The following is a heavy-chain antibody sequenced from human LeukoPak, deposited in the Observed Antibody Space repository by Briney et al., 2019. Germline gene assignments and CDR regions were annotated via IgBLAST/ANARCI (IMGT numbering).Heavy chain of an antibody. CDR2: IYHSGST. Sequence: SQTLSLTCTVSGGSISSGGYYWSWIRQPPGKGLEWIGYIYHSGSTYYNPSLKSRVTISVDTSKNQFSLKLSSVTAADTAVYYCLSEFGELQAGIDYWGQGTLVTVSS. CDR1: GGSISSGGYY. CDR3: LSEFGELQAGIDY. D-gene: IGHD3-10*01. V-gene: IGHV4-30-2*01. J-gene: IGHJ4*02.